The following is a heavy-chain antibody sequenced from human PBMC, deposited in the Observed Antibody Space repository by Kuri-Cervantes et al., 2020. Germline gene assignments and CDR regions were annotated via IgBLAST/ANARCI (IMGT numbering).Heavy chain of an antibody. CDR2: IYHSGST. D-gene: IGHD3-22*01. V-gene: IGHV4-38-2*02. CDR1: GGSFSGYY. J-gene: IGHJ6*02. Sequence: SETLSLTCAVYGGSFSGYYWGWIRQPPGKGLEWIGSIYHSGSTYYNPSLKSRVTISVDTSKNQFSLKLSSVTAADTAVYYCARDPLSHYYDSSGQSHGPGMDVWGQGTTVTVSS. CDR3: ARDPLSHYYDSSGQSHGPGMDV.